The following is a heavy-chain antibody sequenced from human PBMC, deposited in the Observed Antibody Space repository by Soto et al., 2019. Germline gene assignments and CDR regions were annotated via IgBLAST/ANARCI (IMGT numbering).Heavy chain of an antibody. CDR1: GDSFNDYY. Sequence: QVQLVQSGAEVRKPGASVTVSCRSSGDSFNDYYIHWVRQAPGQGFEWMGWINPNGGVTKYTQKFQGWVSMTRDTSIRTVYMQLSRLSSNVTAGYYRARESGGASATLDYYYFYMDVWGTGTTVTVSS. D-gene: IGHD1-26*01. CDR2: INPNGGVT. J-gene: IGHJ6*03. CDR3: ARESGGASATLDYYYFYMDV. V-gene: IGHV1-2*04.